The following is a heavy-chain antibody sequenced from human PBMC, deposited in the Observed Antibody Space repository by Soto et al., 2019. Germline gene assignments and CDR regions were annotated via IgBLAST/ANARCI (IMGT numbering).Heavy chain of an antibody. CDR1: GGSISSNW. Sequence: SETLSLTCAVSGGSISSNWWSWVRQPPGKGLEWIGKIYHSGSTNYNPSLKSRVTISVDKSKNQFSLKLSSVTAADTAVYYCARERYDSSGYYYSHFDDWGQGTMVTVSS. V-gene: IGHV4-4*02. J-gene: IGHJ4*02. D-gene: IGHD3-22*01. CDR2: IYHSGST. CDR3: ARERYDSSGYYYSHFDD.